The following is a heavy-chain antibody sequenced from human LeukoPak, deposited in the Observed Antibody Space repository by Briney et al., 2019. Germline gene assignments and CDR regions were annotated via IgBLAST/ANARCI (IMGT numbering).Heavy chain of an antibody. CDR2: ISGSGDGT. D-gene: IGHD3-10*01. CDR1: GFTFSTYA. J-gene: IGHJ4*02. CDR3: AKQGAITAMLYYFDY. Sequence: PGGSLRLSCAASGFTFSTYAMSWVRQAPGKGLEWVSAISGSGDGTYNAASVKGRFTNSRDYSKNTLYLQMNSVRAEDTAVYYCAKQGAITAMLYYFDYWGQGTLVTVSS. V-gene: IGHV3-23*01.